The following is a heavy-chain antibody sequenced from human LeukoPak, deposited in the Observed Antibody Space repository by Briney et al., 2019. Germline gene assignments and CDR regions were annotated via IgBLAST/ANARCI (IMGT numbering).Heavy chain of an antibody. CDR2: IYPADSDT. J-gene: IGHJ3*01. CDR1: GYSFINYW. D-gene: IGHD4-17*01. V-gene: IGHV5-51*01. CDR3: ASDYGYPDNAFDL. Sequence: GESLKISCKGSGYSFINYWIGWVRQMPGKGLEWMGIIYPADSDTRYRPSFQGQVTISADRSIDTAYLQWSSLKASDTAVYYCASDYGYPDNAFDLRGQGTMVTVPS.